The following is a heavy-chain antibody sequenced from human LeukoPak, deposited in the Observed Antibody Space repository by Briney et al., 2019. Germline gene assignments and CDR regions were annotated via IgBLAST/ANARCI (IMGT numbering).Heavy chain of an antibody. V-gene: IGHV4-30-2*02. CDR3: ARQMFVPAGWFDP. D-gene: IGHD2-2*01. J-gene: IGHJ5*02. CDR1: GGSISSGGYS. Sequence: SQTLSLTCAVSGGSISSGGYSWSWIRQPPGKGLEWIGYIYHSGSTYYNPSLKSRVTISVDRSKNQFSLKLSSVTAADTAVYYCARQMFVPAGWFDPWGQGTLVTVSS. CDR2: IYHSGST.